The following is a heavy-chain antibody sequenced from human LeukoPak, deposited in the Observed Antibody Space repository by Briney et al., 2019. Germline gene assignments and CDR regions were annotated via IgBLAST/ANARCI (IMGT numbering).Heavy chain of an antibody. V-gene: IGHV1-2*02. Sequence: ASVKVSCKASGYTFTGYYMHWVRQAPGQGLEWMGWINPNSGGTNYAQRFQGRVTMTRDTSISTAYMELSRLRSDDTAVYYCATEYPLEIAVAASGVDYWGQGTLVTVSS. CDR2: INPNSGGT. CDR3: ATEYPLEIAVAASGVDY. CDR1: GYTFTGYY. D-gene: IGHD6-19*01. J-gene: IGHJ4*02.